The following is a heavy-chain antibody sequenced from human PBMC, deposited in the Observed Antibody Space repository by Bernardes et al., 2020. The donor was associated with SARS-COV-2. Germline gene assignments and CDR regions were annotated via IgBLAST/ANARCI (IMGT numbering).Heavy chain of an antibody. V-gene: IGHV1-2*02. D-gene: IGHD2-2*01. CDR3: ARDGIVVVPAALSPGGYYYYGMDV. J-gene: IGHJ6*02. CDR1: GYTFTGYY. CDR2: INPNSGGT. Sequence: ASVKVSCKASGYTFTGYYMHWVRQAPGQGLEWMGWINPNSGGTNYAQKFQGRVTMTRDTSISTAYMELSRLRSDDTAVYYCARDGIVVVPAALSPGGYYYYGMDVWGQGTTVTVSS.